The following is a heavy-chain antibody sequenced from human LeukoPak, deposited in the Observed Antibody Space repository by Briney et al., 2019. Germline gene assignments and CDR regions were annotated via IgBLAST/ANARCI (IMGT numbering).Heavy chain of an antibody. D-gene: IGHD3-3*01. CDR1: GFTFSSYP. CDR2: ISGSGGST. J-gene: IGHJ3*02. CDR3: AKDQIYSADFWSGYPKGANAFDI. Sequence: PGGSLRLSCAASGFTFSSYPMCWVRQAPGKGREGVSAISGSGGSTYYADSVKGRFTISRDNSKNTLYLQMNSLRAEDTAVYYCAKDQIYSADFWSGYPKGANAFDIWGQGTMVTVSS. V-gene: IGHV3-23*01.